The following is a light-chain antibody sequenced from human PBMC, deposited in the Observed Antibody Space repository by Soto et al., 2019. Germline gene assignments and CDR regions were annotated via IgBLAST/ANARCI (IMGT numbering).Light chain of an antibody. CDR2: RND. J-gene: IGLJ2*01. CDR3: GVWDSRLNGVA. CDR1: NSNIGRNY. V-gene: IGLV1-47*02. Sequence: QSVLTQPASASGTPGQRVTISCSGTNSNIGRNYVDWYQQLQGPAAKLLMYRNDVRPSGVPDHITGSKSGTTASPAISGLRCEDEADYYYGVWDSRLNGVAFGRGTKLTVL.